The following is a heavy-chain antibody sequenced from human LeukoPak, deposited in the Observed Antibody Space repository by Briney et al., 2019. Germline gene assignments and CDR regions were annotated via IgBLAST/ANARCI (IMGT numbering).Heavy chain of an antibody. D-gene: IGHD3-3*01. Sequence: SETLSLTCTVYGGSFGNYYWSWIRQPPGKGLEWIAEINQGGNTNYNPSPKSRVTISLDTSKNQFSLKLSSVSAADTAVYYCAIGPGGYYFDYWGQGTLVTVSS. CDR1: GGSFGNYY. V-gene: IGHV4-34*01. CDR2: INQGGNT. CDR3: AIGPGGYYFDY. J-gene: IGHJ4*02.